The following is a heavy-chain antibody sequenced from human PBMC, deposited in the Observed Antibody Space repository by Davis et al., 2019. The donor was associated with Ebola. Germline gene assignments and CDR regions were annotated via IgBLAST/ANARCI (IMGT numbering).Heavy chain of an antibody. Sequence: GESLKISCAASGFTFSSDAMSWVRQAPGKGLEWVSAISGSGGSTYYADSVKGRFTISRDNSNNLLYLQMNSLRAEDTAVYYCARVGSGYDLGVWGQGTTVTVSS. V-gene: IGHV3-23*01. J-gene: IGHJ6*02. D-gene: IGHD5-12*01. CDR2: ISGSGGST. CDR1: GFTFSSDA. CDR3: ARVGSGYDLGV.